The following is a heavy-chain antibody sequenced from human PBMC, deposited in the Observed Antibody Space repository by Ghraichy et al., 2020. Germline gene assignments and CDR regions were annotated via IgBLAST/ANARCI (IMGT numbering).Heavy chain of an antibody. Sequence: SETLSLTCTVSGGSISSYHWSWIRQPPGKGLEGIGYIYDSGSTNYNPSLKSRFTILVDTSKKQFSLKLTSGTAADTAVYYCARERAPFGGSYYYFNYWGQGTLVTVSS. CDR2: IYDSGST. CDR1: GGSISSYH. J-gene: IGHJ4*02. CDR3: ARERAPFGGSYYYFNY. V-gene: IGHV4-59*01. D-gene: IGHD1-26*01.